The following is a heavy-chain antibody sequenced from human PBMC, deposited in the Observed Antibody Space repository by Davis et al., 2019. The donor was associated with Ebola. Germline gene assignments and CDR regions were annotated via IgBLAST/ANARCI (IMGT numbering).Heavy chain of an antibody. Sequence: MPSETLSLTCAVYGVSFSGYYWIWIRQPPGKGLEWIGEINHSGRTNYNPSLKSRVTMSVDTSKNQFSLRVRSVTAADTAVYYCARGGGYGGYGMDVWGQGTTVTVSS. CDR3: ARGGGYGGYGMDV. CDR2: INHSGRT. V-gene: IGHV4-34*01. J-gene: IGHJ6*02. D-gene: IGHD6-25*01. CDR1: GVSFSGYY.